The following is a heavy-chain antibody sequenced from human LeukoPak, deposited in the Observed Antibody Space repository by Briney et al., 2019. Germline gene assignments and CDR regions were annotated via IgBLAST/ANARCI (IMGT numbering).Heavy chain of an antibody. CDR3: AKALYDSRTPYFDY. Sequence: PGGSLRLSCAASGFTFSDYYMSWIRQAPGKGLEWVSYISSSGSTIYYADSVKGRFTISRDNSKNTLYLQMNSLRAEDTAVYYCAKALYDSRTPYFDYWGQGTLVTVSS. CDR2: ISSSGSTI. J-gene: IGHJ4*02. V-gene: IGHV3-11*01. D-gene: IGHD3-22*01. CDR1: GFTFSDYY.